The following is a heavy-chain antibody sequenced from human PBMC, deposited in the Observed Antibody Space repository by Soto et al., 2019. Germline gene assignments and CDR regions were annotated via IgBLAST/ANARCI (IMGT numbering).Heavy chain of an antibody. J-gene: IGHJ6*02. V-gene: IGHV3-30*03. CDR3: ARTRSAWSDFHYYSLDV. Sequence: AVGSVRLSCAASGFTFNSYGMHWVRQGPGNGLEWVAFISYDSTKTYYADSVKGRFTISRDNSNSALYVQMNSLTGEDTAVYYCARTRSAWSDFHYYSLDVWGQGTTVTVSS. CDR1: GFTFNSYG. D-gene: IGHD1-26*01. CDR2: ISYDSTKT.